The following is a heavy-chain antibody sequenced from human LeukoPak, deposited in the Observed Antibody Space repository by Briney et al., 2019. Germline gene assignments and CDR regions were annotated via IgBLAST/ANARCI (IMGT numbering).Heavy chain of an antibody. Sequence: PGGSLRLSCAASGFSFGGYAMTWVRQAPGKGLEWVSSITYNGAATYYLDSVKARFTISRDNSRSTLYLQMDSLTAEDTALYYGAKDGLYFDGSTHIYYFDSWGQGTLVAVSS. V-gene: IGHV3-23*01. CDR2: ITYNGAAT. D-gene: IGHD3-9*01. J-gene: IGHJ4*02. CDR3: AKDGLYFDGSTHIYYFDS. CDR1: GFSFGGYA.